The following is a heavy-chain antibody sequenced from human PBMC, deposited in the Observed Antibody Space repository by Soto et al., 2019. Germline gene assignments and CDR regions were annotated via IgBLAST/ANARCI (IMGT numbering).Heavy chain of an antibody. D-gene: IGHD3-22*01. Sequence: GSLRLSCAASGFDFDSHNMNWVRQAPGKGLEWISYISMSGSAKYYADSVKGRSTISRDNAKKSVYLQLNNLRAEDTAVYYCAKEVGVHYYDSSGYYYPFDYWGQGTLVTVSS. J-gene: IGHJ4*02. CDR3: AKEVGVHYYDSSGYYYPFDY. CDR1: GFDFDSHN. V-gene: IGHV3-48*03. CDR2: ISMSGSAK.